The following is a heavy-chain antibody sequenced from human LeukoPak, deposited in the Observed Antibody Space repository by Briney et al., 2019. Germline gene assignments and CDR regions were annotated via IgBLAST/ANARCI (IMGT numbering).Heavy chain of an antibody. D-gene: IGHD3-3*01. Sequence: SETLSLTCTVSGGSISSYYWSWIRQPPGKGLEWIGYIYYSGSTNYNPSLKSRVTISVDTSKNQFSLKLSSVTAADTAVYYCARDPGSAGYDFWSGYPNNYYGMDVWGQGTTVTVSS. V-gene: IGHV4-59*01. CDR2: IYYSGST. CDR3: ARDPGSAGYDFWSGYPNNYYGMDV. CDR1: GGSISSYY. J-gene: IGHJ6*02.